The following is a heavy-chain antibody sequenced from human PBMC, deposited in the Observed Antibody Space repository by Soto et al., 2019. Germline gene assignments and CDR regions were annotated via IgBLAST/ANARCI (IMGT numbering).Heavy chain of an antibody. J-gene: IGHJ5*02. V-gene: IGHV3-33*01. D-gene: IGHD6-6*01. CDR1: GFTFGSHA. CDR3: ARDREMSSSHLDR. CDR2: IWFDGSNR. Sequence: QVQLVESGRGVVQPGKSLRLACVVSGFTFGSHAMHWVRQAPGKGLERGAVIWFDGSNRYYADSVKGRFTISRENSKNTLSLQMNGLRVEDTGVYYCARDREMSSSHLDRWGQGTVVTVSS.